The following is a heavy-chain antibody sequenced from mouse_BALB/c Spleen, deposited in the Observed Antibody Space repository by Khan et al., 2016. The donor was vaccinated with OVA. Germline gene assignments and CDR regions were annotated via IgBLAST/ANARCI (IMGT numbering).Heavy chain of an antibody. J-gene: IGHJ4*01. CDR3: ARDGYYYAMDY. CDR1: GYPFTSYY. V-gene: IGHV1S34*01. Sequence: LVKTGASVKISCKASGYPFTSYYIHWVKQSHGKSLEWIGFISCYNGATNYNQKFKGKATITVDTSSRTAYMQFNSLTSEDSAVDYCARDGYYYAMDYWGQGTSVTVSA. D-gene: IGHD2-3*01. CDR2: ISCYNGAT.